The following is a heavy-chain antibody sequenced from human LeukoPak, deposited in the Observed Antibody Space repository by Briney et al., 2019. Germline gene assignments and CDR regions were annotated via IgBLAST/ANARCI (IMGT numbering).Heavy chain of an antibody. J-gene: IGHJ4*02. CDR3: TTDAGYSSRWYNY. V-gene: IGHV3-15*01. D-gene: IGHD6-13*01. CDR2: IKSKVDGETT. CDR1: GFTFNNAY. Sequence: GGSLRLSCAASGFTFNNAYMCWVRQAPGKGLEWVGRIKSKVDGETTDYGAPVKGRFTISRDDSRNTLYLQMNSLKTEDTAVYYCTTDAGYSSRWYNYWGQGTLVTVSS.